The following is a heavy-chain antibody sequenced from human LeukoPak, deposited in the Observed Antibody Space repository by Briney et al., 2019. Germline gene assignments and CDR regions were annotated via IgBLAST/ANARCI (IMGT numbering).Heavy chain of an antibody. Sequence: GASVTVSCKASGYTFTSYGISWVRQAPGQGLEWMGGIIPIFGTANYAQKFQGRVTITADESTSTAYMELSSLRSEDTAVYYCARVTGMDVWGQGTTVTVSS. J-gene: IGHJ6*02. CDR2: IIPIFGTA. CDR3: ARVTGMDV. D-gene: IGHD3-10*01. CDR1: GYTFTSYG. V-gene: IGHV1-69*13.